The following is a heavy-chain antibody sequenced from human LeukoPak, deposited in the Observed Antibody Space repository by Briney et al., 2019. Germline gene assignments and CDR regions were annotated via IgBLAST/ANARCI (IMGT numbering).Heavy chain of an antibody. V-gene: IGHV5-51*01. CDR3: ARWAASGSGLDY. Sequence: GESLKISCMGSGYKFNMYWIGWVRQMPGKGLEWMGIIYPGDSDTRYSPSFQGQVTISADKSISTAYLQWSSLKASDTAMYYCARWAASGSGLDYWGQGTLATVSS. J-gene: IGHJ4*02. D-gene: IGHD2-15*01. CDR1: GYKFNMYW. CDR2: IYPGDSDT.